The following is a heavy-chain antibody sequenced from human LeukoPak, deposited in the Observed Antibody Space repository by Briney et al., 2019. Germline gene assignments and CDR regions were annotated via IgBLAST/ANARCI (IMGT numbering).Heavy chain of an antibody. J-gene: IGHJ5*02. CDR2: MNPNSGNT. CDR1: GYTFTSYD. CDR3: ARSRIRLHNWFDP. Sequence: ASVKVSCKASGYTFTSYDINWVRQATGQGLEWMGWMNPNSGNTGYAQKFQGRVTMTRNTSISTAYMELSSLRSEDTAVYYCARSRIRLHNWFDPWGQGTLVTVSS. V-gene: IGHV1-8*01. D-gene: IGHD5-18*01.